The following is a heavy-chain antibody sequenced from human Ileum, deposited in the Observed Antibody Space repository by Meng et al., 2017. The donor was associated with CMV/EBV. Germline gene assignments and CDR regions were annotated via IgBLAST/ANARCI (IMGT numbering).Heavy chain of an antibody. CDR3: ARGIGHASNNSPDF. CDR1: GDSLRSHY. J-gene: IGHJ4*02. Sequence: GSLRLSCTVSGDSLRSHYWSWIRQSPGKGLEWMGYVYYSGSATYSDSLRSRITIAVDMPKNQVSLNLRSVTAADTAMYFCARGIGHASNNSPDFWGQGTLVTVSS. CDR2: VYYSGSA. V-gene: IGHV4-59*11. D-gene: IGHD1-1*01.